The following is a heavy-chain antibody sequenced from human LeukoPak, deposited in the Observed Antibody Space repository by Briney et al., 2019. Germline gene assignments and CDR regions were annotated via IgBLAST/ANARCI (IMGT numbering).Heavy chain of an antibody. Sequence: GGSLRLSCAASGFTFSSYGMHWVRQAPGKGLEWVAFIRYDGSNKYYADSVKGRFTISRDNSKNTLYLQMNSLRAEDTAVYYCAKGERGYSYGCLDYWGQGTLVTVSS. CDR2: IRYDGSNK. CDR3: AKGERGYSYGCLDY. V-gene: IGHV3-30*02. J-gene: IGHJ4*02. CDR1: GFTFSSYG. D-gene: IGHD5-18*01.